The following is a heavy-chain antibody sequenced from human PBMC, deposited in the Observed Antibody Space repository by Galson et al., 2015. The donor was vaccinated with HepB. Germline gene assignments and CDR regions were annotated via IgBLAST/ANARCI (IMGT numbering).Heavy chain of an antibody. CDR2: ISGSGGST. D-gene: IGHD5-18*01. CDR1: GFTFSSYA. CDR3: AKDHGYSYGFPIDY. Sequence: LRLSCAASGFTFSSYAMSWVRQAPGKGLEWVSAISGSGGSTYYADSVKGRFTISRDNSKNTLYLQMNSLRAEDTAVYYCAKDHGYSYGFPIDYWGQGTLVTVSS. J-gene: IGHJ4*02. V-gene: IGHV3-23*01.